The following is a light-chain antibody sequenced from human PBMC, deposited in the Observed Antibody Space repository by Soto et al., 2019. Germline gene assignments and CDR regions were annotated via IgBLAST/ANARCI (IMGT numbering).Light chain of an antibody. J-gene: IGLJ2*01. CDR2: EVT. Sequence: QSALTQPASVSGSPGQSITISCTGTISDISSYNYVSWYQQHAGKAPKLVIFEVTNRPSGVSSRFSGSKSGNTASLTISGLQAEDEADYYCSSYTATTTLVVFGGGTPLPVL. CDR3: SSYTATTTLVV. CDR1: ISDISSYNY. V-gene: IGLV2-14*01.